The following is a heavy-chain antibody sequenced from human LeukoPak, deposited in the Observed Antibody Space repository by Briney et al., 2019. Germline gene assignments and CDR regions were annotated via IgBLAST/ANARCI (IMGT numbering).Heavy chain of an antibody. CDR2: ITGPGEGT. CDR3: ARPIYGGNKIDS. CDR1: GFSFRDYA. Sequence: QPGGSLRLSCAVSGFSFRDYAMSWVRQAPGKGLEWVSAITGPGEGTFYADSVKGRFTISRDNSRDILYLQMNSLRAEDTAVYYCARPIYGGNKIDSWGQGPLVTVS. V-gene: IGHV3-23*01. J-gene: IGHJ4*02. D-gene: IGHD1/OR15-1a*01.